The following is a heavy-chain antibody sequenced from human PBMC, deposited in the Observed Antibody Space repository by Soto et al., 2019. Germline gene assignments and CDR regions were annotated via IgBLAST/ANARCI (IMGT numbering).Heavy chain of an antibody. CDR1: GFTFSSYA. CDR3: ARVGGSGSYYYYYMDV. J-gene: IGHJ6*03. V-gene: IGHV3-64*01. CDR2: ISSNGGST. D-gene: IGHD3-10*01. Sequence: GGSLRLSCAASGFTFSSYAMHWVRQAPGKGLEYVSAISSNGGSTYYANSVKGRFTISRDNSKNTLYLQMGSLRAEDMAVYYCARVGGSGSYYYYYMDVWGKGPTVTVSS.